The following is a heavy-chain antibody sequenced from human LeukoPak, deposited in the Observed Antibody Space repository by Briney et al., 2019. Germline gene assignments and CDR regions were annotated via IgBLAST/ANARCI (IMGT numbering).Heavy chain of an antibody. CDR3: ATLEFSKDY. Sequence: ASVKVSCKASGYTFTAYYMHWVRHAPGQGLEWMGWINPNSGDTNYAQKFQGRVTVTRDTSISTAYMELSRLRSDDTAVYYCATLEFSKDYWGQGTLVTVSS. CDR1: GYTFTAYY. V-gene: IGHV1-2*02. D-gene: IGHD3-10*01. CDR2: INPNSGDT. J-gene: IGHJ4*02.